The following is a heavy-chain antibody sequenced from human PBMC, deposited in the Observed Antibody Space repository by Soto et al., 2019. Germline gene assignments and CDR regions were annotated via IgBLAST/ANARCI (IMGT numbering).Heavy chain of an antibody. CDR3: ARHKEYCSSTSCYKVMYGMDV. CDR1: GYSFTSYW. D-gene: IGHD2-2*02. V-gene: IGHV5-51*01. CDR2: IYPGDSDT. Sequence: GESLKISCKGSGYSFTSYWIGWVRQIPWKGLEWMGIIYPGDSDTRYSPSFQGQVTISADKSISTAYLQWSSLKASDTAMYYCARHKEYCSSTSCYKVMYGMDVWGQGTTVTVSS. J-gene: IGHJ6*02.